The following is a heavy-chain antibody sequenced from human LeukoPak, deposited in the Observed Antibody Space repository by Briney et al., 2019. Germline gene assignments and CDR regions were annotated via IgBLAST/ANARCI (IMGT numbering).Heavy chain of an antibody. V-gene: IGHV3-33*01. Sequence: PGRSLRLSCTASGFTFNNYGMHWVRQAPGKGLEWVAVIWYDGSNKYYADSVKGRFTISRDNPKNTLYLQMNSLRAEDTAVYYCARGVRYSSGYFDYWGQGTLVTVSS. J-gene: IGHJ4*02. CDR3: ARGVRYSSGYFDY. D-gene: IGHD6-19*01. CDR2: IWYDGSNK. CDR1: GFTFNNYG.